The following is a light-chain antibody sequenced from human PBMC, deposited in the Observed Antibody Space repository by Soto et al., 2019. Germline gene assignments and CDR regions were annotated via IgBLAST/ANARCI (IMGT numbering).Light chain of an antibody. CDR3: ATWDDSLNGRV. CDR1: SSNIGGNT. Sequence: QSVLTQPPSASGTPGQRGTISCSGSSSNIGGNTVNWYQQLPGAAPKLLISDDYDRSSRVPDRFSASKSGTSASLAISGLQYEDEAAYYCATWDDSLNGRVFGGGTKVTVL. V-gene: IGLV1-44*01. CDR2: DDY. J-gene: IGLJ2*01.